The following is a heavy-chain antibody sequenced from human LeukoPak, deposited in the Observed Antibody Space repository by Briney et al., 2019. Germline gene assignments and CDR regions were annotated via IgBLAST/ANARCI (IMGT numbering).Heavy chain of an antibody. CDR1: GGSISSGGYS. CDR3: ARESQYYDILTGYYPDAFDI. Sequence: PSETLSLTCSVSGGSISSGGYSWSWIRQPPGKGLEWIGYIYHSGSTYYNPSLKSRVTISVDRSKNQFSLKLSSVTAADTAVYYCARESQYYDILTGYYPDAFDIWGQGTMVTVSS. CDR2: IYHSGST. V-gene: IGHV4-30-2*01. J-gene: IGHJ3*02. D-gene: IGHD3-9*01.